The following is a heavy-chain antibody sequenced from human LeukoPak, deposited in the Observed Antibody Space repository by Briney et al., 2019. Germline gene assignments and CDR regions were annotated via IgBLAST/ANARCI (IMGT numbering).Heavy chain of an antibody. Sequence: GGSLRLSCVASGFPFSSYWMTWVRQAPGKGLEWVANIKQDGSKKSYVDSVKGRFTISRDNAKNSLYLRMNSLRAEDTAIYYCTRVGFIDEGIDYWGQGTLVTVSS. CDR2: IKQDGSKK. V-gene: IGHV3-7*04. D-gene: IGHD3-9*01. CDR3: TRVGFIDEGIDY. J-gene: IGHJ4*02. CDR1: GFPFSSYW.